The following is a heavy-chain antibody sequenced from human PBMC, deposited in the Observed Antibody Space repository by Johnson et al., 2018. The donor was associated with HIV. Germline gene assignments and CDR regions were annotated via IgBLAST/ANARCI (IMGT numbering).Heavy chain of an antibody. CDR1: GFTFSSYA. V-gene: IGHV3-66*01. J-gene: IGHJ3*02. CDR2: IYSGGST. Sequence: VQLVESGGGLVQPGGSLRLSCAASGFTFSSYAMSWVRQAPGKGLEWVSAIYSGGSTYFADSVKGRFTISRDNSKNTLYLQMNSLRAEDTAVYFCARVRDFAFDIWGQGTMVTVSS. CDR3: ARVRDFAFDI.